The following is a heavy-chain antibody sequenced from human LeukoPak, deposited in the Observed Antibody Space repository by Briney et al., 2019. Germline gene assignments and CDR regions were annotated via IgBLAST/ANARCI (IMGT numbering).Heavy chain of an antibody. CDR3: AKAGSGQDRGYFDY. CDR1: GFTFSSYG. V-gene: IGHV3-30*02. J-gene: IGHJ4*02. Sequence: GGSLRLSCAASGFTFSSYGMHWVRQAPGKGLDWVAFIHHDGSNKYYADSVRGRFTISRDNSKNTLYLQMNSLRAEDTAVYYCAKAGSGQDRGYFDYWGQGTLVTVSS. D-gene: IGHD2-15*01. CDR2: IHHDGSNK.